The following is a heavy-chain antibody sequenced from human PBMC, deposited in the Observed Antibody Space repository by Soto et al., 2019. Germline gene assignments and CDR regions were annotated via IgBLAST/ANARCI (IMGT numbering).Heavy chain of an antibody. CDR1: GYTFTGYY. CDR3: ARKIVGARATLDY. D-gene: IGHD1-26*01. CDR2: INPNSGGT. V-gene: IGHV1-2*02. Sequence: ASVKVSCKASGYTFTGYYMHWVRQAPGQGLEWMGWINPNSGGTNYAQKFQGRVTMTRDTSISTAYMELSRLRSDDTAVYYCARKIVGARATLDYWGQGTLVTVSS. J-gene: IGHJ4*02.